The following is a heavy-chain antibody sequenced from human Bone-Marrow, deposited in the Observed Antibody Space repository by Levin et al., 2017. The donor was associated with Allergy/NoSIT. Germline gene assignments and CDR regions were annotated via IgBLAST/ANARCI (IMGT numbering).Heavy chain of an antibody. CDR2: ISSSGASI. J-gene: IGHJ4*02. CDR1: GFSISTYS. V-gene: IGHV3-48*01. CDR3: ARVKSAPFDL. Sequence: LSLTCAASGFSISTYSMNWVRQAPGKGLEWVSYISSSGASIYCADSVKGRFTISRENAEDSIYLQMNSLRADDTAVYFCARVKSAPFDLWGQGTLVTVTS.